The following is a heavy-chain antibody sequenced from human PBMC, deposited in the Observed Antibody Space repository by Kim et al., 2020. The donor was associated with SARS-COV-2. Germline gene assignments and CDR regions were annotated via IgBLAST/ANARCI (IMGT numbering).Heavy chain of an antibody. Sequence: GGSLRLSCAVFGFTFSNYAMHWVRQAPGTGLEWVAIIWYDGSNKYYADSVKGRFTISRDNSKNTLNLQMNSLRAEDTAVYYCVRGELGYYYGMDVWGQGT. CDR3: VRGELGYYYGMDV. CDR1: GFTFSNYA. V-gene: IGHV3-33*01. CDR2: IWYDGSNK. J-gene: IGHJ6*02. D-gene: IGHD7-27*01.